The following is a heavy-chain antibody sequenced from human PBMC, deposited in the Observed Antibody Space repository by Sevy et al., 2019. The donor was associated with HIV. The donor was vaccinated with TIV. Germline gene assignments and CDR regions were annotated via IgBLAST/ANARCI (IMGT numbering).Heavy chain of an antibody. CDR1: GFTFNDYY. CDR2: ISSSGSIT. J-gene: IGHJ3*02. CDR3: ARDLLRWGAFDI. V-gene: IGHV3-11*04. Sequence: GGSLRLSCAASGFTFNDYYMSWIRQAPGKGLEWVSYISSSGSITDYADSVKGRFTISRDNAKNSLYLQMNRLRAEDTAVYYCARDLLRWGAFDIWGQRTMVTVSS. D-gene: IGHD3-3*01.